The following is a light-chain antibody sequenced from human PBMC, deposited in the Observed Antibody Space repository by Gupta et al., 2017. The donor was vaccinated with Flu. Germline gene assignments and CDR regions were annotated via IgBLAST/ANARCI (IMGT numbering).Light chain of an antibody. J-gene: IGLJ2*01. CDR2: DTN. V-gene: IGLV7-46*01. CDR3: LLYDSGARV. Sequence: AVGTQDPSLTVSPGGTVTLTCGASTGAVTITHHHSWSQQKPVQAHRTLIYDTNSTRSWTPVRFSGSLLGDKAALTLSGAQSEDEADYYCLLYDSGARVFGGGTKLTVL. CDR1: TGAVTITHH.